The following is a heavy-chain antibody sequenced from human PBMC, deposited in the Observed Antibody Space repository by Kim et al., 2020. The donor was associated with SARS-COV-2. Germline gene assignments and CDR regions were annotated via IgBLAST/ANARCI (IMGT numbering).Heavy chain of an antibody. J-gene: IGHJ4*02. CDR1: GYTFTGYY. CDR3: ATSITMIVKDFDY. Sequence: ASVKVSCKASGYTFTGYYMHWVRQAPGQGLEWMGWINPNSGGTNYAQKFQGRVTMTRDTSISTAYMELSRLRSDDTAVYYCATSITMIVKDFDYWGQGTLVTVSS. V-gene: IGHV1-2*02. D-gene: IGHD3-22*01. CDR2: INPNSGGT.